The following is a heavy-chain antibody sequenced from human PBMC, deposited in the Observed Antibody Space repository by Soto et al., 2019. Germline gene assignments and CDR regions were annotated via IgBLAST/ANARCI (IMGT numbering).Heavy chain of an antibody. CDR1: GGSFSGYY. V-gene: IGHV4-34*01. Sequence: QVQLQQWGAGLLKPSETLSLTCAVYGGSFSGYYWSWIRQPPGKGLEWIGEINHSGSTNYNPSLKSXXTXSXXTSKNQFSLKLSSVTAADTAVYYCANWGNGYYFDYWGQGTLVTVSS. D-gene: IGHD3-16*01. CDR2: INHSGST. J-gene: IGHJ4*02. CDR3: ANWGNGYYFDY.